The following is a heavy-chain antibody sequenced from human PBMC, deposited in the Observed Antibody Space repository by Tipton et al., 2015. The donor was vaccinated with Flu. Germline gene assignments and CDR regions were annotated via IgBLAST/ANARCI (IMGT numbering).Heavy chain of an antibody. V-gene: IGHV5-10-1*01. Sequence: QLVQSGAEVKKPGESLKISCKGSGYSFSSYWITWVRQRPGKGLEWMGRIDVSDSYTSYGPSFQGHVTISVDKSISTAYLQWGSLKASDTAMYYCARDPLITKNGLDVWGQGTMVTVFS. J-gene: IGHJ3*01. CDR2: IDVSDSYT. CDR3: ARDPLITKNGLDV. D-gene: IGHD3-3*01. CDR1: GYSFSSYW.